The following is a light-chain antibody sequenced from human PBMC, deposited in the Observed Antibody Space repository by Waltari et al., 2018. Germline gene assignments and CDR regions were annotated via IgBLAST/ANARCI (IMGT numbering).Light chain of an antibody. CDR2: AAS. Sequence: EIVMTQSPVTLSVSPAERATLSCRASQSVSINLAWYQPKPGQAPRLLIYAASTRATDVPARFSGSGSGTEFTLTISSLQSEDFAVYYCQHYNNWPPGTTFGQGTKLEIK. J-gene: IGKJ1*01. V-gene: IGKV3-15*01. CDR3: QHYNNWPPGTT. CDR1: QSVSIN.